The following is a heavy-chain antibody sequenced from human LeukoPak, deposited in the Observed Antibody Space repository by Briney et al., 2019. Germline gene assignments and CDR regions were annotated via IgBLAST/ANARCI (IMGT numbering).Heavy chain of an antibody. CDR1: GYTLTELS. V-gene: IGHV1-24*01. CDR3: ATDRPQWRPGVRY. CDR2: FDPEDGET. Sequence: GASVKVSCKVPGYTLTELSMRWVRQAPGKGLEWMGGFDPEDGETIYAQKFQGRVTMTEDTSTDTAYMELSSLRSEDTAVYYCATDRPQWRPGVRYWGQGTLATVSS. D-gene: IGHD6-19*01. J-gene: IGHJ4*02.